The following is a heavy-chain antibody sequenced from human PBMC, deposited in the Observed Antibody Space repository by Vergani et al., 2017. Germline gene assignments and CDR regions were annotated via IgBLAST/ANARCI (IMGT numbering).Heavy chain of an antibody. CDR2: IFHSGTT. CDR3: ARHNLWGDSQTGIDF. CDR1: GYSISSGSY. Sequence: QVQLQESGPGLVKPSETLSLTCAVSGYSISSGSYWAWIRQPPGKGLEWIGSIFHSGTTHYNPSIASLVTISVDTSRNQFSLRLSSVTAADPAVYYCARHNLWGDSQTGIDFWGLGTLVIVSS. V-gene: IGHV4-38-2*01. D-gene: IGHD2-21*02. J-gene: IGHJ4*02.